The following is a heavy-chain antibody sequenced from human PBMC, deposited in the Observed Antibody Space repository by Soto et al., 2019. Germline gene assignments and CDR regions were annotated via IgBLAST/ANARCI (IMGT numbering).Heavy chain of an antibody. V-gene: IGHV1-69*01. CDR1: GGTFSTYP. Sequence: QVQLVQSGAEVKKPGSSVKVSCKVSGGTFSTYPINWVRQAPGQGLEFMGGIIHKFGTTNYAQKFRGTVTITADESTSTAYMELNNLRSEDTAVYYCARGASNSTGWYTWFDPWGQGTLFTVSS. D-gene: IGHD6-19*01. J-gene: IGHJ5*02. CDR2: IIHKFGTT. CDR3: ARGASNSTGWYTWFDP.